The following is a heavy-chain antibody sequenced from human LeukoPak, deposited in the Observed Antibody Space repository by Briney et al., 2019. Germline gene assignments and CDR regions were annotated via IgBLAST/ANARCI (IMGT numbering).Heavy chain of an antibody. CDR2: ISSSSSYI. Sequence: GGSLRLSCAASGLTFSSYSMNWVRQAPGKGLEWVSSISSSSSYIYYADSVKGRFTISRDNAKNSLYLQMNSLRAEGTAVYYCARDRYITMVMDVWGQGTTVTVSS. V-gene: IGHV3-21*01. CDR1: GLTFSSYS. CDR3: ARDRYITMVMDV. D-gene: IGHD3-10*01. J-gene: IGHJ6*02.